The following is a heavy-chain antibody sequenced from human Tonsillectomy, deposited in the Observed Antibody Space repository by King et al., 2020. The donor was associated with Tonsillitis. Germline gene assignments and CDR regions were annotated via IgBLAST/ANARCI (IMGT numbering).Heavy chain of an antibody. CDR2: INPSGGST. Sequence: VQLVQSGAEVKKPGASVKVSCKASGYTFTSYYMHWVRQAPGQGLEWMGIINPSGGSTSYAQKFQGRVTMTRDTSTSTVYMELSSLRSEDTAVYYCARDLSPEGSYGYYFDYWGQGTLVTVSS. CDR3: ARDLSPEGSYGYYFDY. J-gene: IGHJ4*02. V-gene: IGHV1-46*01. CDR1: GYTFTSYY. D-gene: IGHD1-26*01.